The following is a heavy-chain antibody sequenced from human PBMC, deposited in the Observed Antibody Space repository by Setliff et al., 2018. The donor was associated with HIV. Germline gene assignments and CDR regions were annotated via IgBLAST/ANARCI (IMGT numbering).Heavy chain of an antibody. CDR1: GGTFSGYV. D-gene: IGHD3-10*01. CDR3: ASSYGAFDI. V-gene: IGHV1-69*05. J-gene: IGHJ3*02. Sequence: SVKVSCKTSGGTFSGYVLIWVRQAPGQGLEWMGGIIPLFGTANYAQKFQDRVTITTDRSTSTAYMELSSLRSEDTAVYYCASSYGAFDIWGQGTMVTVSS. CDR2: IIPLFGTA.